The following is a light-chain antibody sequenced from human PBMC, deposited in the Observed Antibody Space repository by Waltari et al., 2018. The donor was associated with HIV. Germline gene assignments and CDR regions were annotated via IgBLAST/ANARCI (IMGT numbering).Light chain of an antibody. Sequence: QSALTQPPSASGSPGQSVTISCTGNSSDVGGCNYVSWYQQHPGKAPKLMIYEVTKRPSGVPDRFSGSKSGNTASLTVSGLQAEDEADYYCSSYAGSNNLLFGGGTKLTVL. J-gene: IGLJ2*01. CDR3: SSYAGSNNLL. CDR1: SSDVGGCNY. CDR2: EVT. V-gene: IGLV2-8*01.